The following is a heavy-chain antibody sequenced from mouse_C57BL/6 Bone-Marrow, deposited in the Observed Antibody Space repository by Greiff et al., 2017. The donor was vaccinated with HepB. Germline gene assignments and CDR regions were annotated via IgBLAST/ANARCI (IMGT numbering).Heavy chain of an antibody. CDR2: IYPGSGNT. Sequence: VQVVESGPELVKPGASVKISCKASGYTFPDYYINWVKQSPGQGLEWIGWIYPGSGNTKYNEKFKGKATLTVDTSSSTSYMQLSRLTSEDSAVYFCSRDDYDVSWFAYWGQGTLVTVSA. V-gene: IGHV1-84*01. CDR1: GYTFPDYY. CDR3: SRDDYDVSWFAY. D-gene: IGHD2-4*01. J-gene: IGHJ3*01.